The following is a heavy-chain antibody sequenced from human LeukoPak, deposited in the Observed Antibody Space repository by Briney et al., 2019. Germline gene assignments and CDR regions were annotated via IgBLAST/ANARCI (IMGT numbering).Heavy chain of an antibody. CDR3: ARGAAKGGYYYYYMDV. J-gene: IGHJ6*03. V-gene: IGHV1-24*01. CDR1: GYIFTELS. CDR2: FDPEDGET. D-gene: IGHD1-26*01. Sequence: ASVKVSCKVSGYIFTELSMHWVRQAPGKGLEWMGGFDPEDGETIYAQRFQGRVTMTEDTSTDTAYMELSRLRSDDTAVYYCARGAAKGGYYYYYMDVWGKGTTVTVSS.